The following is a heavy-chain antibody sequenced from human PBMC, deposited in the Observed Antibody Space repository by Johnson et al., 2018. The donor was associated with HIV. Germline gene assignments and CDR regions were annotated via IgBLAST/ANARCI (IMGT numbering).Heavy chain of an antibody. V-gene: IGHV3-9*01. D-gene: IGHD6-19*01. CDR2: ISWNGGSI. CDR1: GFTFDDYA. Sequence: EVQLVESGGGLVQPGRSMRLSCAASGFTFDDYAMHWVRQAPGKGLAWVSGISWNGGSIGYADSVKGLFTISRDNAKSSLFLQMNSLRGEDTALYYCGKVRIPVAGFDAFDIWGQGTMVTVSS. CDR3: GKVRIPVAGFDAFDI. J-gene: IGHJ3*02.